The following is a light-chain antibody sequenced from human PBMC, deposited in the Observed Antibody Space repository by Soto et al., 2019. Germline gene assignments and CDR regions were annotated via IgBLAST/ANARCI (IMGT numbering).Light chain of an antibody. CDR2: DVS. CDR1: SSDVGGYNY. V-gene: IGLV2-11*01. CDR3: CSYAGSYTFYV. J-gene: IGLJ1*01. Sequence: QSALTQPRSVSGSPGQSVTISCTGTSSDVGGYNYVSWYQQHPGEAPKLMIYDVSKRPSGVPDRFSGSKSGNTASLTISVLQAEDEADYYCCSYAGSYTFYVFGTGTKLTVL.